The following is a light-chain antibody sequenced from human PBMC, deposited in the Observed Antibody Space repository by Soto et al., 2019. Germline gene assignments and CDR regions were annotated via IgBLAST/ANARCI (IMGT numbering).Light chain of an antibody. CDR2: SAT. CDR3: QQNNNWPRT. V-gene: IGKV3-15*01. CDR1: QSVSSD. Sequence: EIVMTQSPATLSVSPGERATLSCRASQSVSSDLAWYHQKPGQAPRLVICSATTRATGIPARSSGSGSGTEFTLTINSLQSEDFAVYYCQQNNNWPRTFGQGTKVEIK. J-gene: IGKJ1*01.